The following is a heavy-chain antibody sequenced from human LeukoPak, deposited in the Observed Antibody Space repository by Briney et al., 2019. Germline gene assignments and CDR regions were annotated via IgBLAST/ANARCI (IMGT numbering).Heavy chain of an antibody. Sequence: SETLPLTCTVSGGSISSYYWSWIRQPAGKGLEWIGRIYTSGSTNYNPSLKSRVTMSVDTSKNQFSLKLCSVTAADTAVYYCARAALVRGYNWFDPWGQGTLVTVSS. V-gene: IGHV4-4*07. D-gene: IGHD3-10*01. CDR3: ARAALVRGYNWFDP. CDR2: IYTSGST. J-gene: IGHJ5*02. CDR1: GGSISSYY.